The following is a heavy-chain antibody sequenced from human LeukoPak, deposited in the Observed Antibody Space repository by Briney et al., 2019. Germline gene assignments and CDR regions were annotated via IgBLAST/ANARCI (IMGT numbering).Heavy chain of an antibody. J-gene: IGHJ5*02. D-gene: IGHD3-3*01. CDR2: INHSGST. Sequence: SETLSLTCAVYGGSFSGYYWSWIRQPPGKGLEWIGEINHSGSTNYNPSLKSRVTISVDTSKNQFSLKLSSVTAADTAVYYCARGLYYDFWSGYYLNWLDPWGQGTLVTVSS. V-gene: IGHV4-34*01. CDR1: GGSFSGYY. CDR3: ARGLYYDFWSGYYLNWLDP.